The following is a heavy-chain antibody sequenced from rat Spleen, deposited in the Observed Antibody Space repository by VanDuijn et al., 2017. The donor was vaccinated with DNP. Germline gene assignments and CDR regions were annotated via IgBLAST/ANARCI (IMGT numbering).Heavy chain of an antibody. J-gene: IGHJ3*01. Sequence: EVQLVESGGGLVQPGRSLKLSCAASGFTFSNYGMAWVRQTPTKGLEWVASISTGGGNTYYRDSVKGRFTISRDNAKSTLYLQMDSLRSEDTATYYCATGGYGGYSEGNWFAYWGQGTLVTVSS. D-gene: IGHD1-11*01. CDR3: ATGGYGGYSEGNWFAY. CDR1: GFTFSNYG. V-gene: IGHV5S13*01. CDR2: ISTGGGNT.